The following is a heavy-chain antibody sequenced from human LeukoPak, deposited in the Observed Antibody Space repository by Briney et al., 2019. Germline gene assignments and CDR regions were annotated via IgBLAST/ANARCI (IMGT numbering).Heavy chain of an antibody. D-gene: IGHD1-26*01. CDR1: GYIFTSYG. J-gene: IGHJ6*02. CDR2: ISPYNVRT. Sequence: ASVTVSFTASGYIFTSYGINWVRQAPGQGLEWMGWISPYNVRTNSVQKFQGRVTMITDTSTRTAYMELRSLRSDDTAVYYCARDRRVGAKRIYYHHGMDVWGQGTTVTVS. V-gene: IGHV1-18*01. CDR3: ARDRRVGAKRIYYHHGMDV.